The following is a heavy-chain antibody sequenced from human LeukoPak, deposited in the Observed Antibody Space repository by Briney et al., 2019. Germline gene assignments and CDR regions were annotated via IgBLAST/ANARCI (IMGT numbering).Heavy chain of an antibody. V-gene: IGHV3-23*01. Sequence: GGSLRLFCAASGFTFSTYGMSWVRQAPGKGLEWVSTISGGGGDTYYAHSVKARSTTSRDNSKNTLYLQMNSLRAEDTAVYYCAKEVWAAAAGFDYWGQGTLVTVSS. D-gene: IGHD6-13*01. CDR2: ISGGGGDT. CDR1: GFTFSTYG. CDR3: AKEVWAAAAGFDY. J-gene: IGHJ4*02.